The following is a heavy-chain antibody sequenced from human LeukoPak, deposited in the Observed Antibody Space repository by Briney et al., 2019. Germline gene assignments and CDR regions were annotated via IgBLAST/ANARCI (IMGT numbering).Heavy chain of an antibody. CDR3: TRDQDYYGSERRNDP. CDR2: IRSKAYGGTT. D-gene: IGHD3-10*01. CDR1: GFTFGDYA. Sequence: GGSLRLSCTASGFTFGDYAMSWFRQAPGKGLEWVGFIRSKAYGGTTEYAASVKGRFTISRDDSKSIAYLQMNSLKTEDTAVYYCTRDQDYYGSERRNDPWGQGTLVTVSS. V-gene: IGHV3-49*03. J-gene: IGHJ5*02.